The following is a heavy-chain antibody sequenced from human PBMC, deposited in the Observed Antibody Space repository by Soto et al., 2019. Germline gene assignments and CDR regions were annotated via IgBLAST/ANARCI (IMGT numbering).Heavy chain of an antibody. CDR3: AKGGITFGGLIVHFDY. CDR2: ISGSGGSA. D-gene: IGHD3-16*02. Sequence: EVQLLESGGGLVQPGGSLRLSCAASGFTFSSYAMSWVRQAPGKGLDWVSAISGSGGSANYAASVRGRFTISRDNSKNTLDVQMNSLRAEDTAVYYGAKGGITFGGLIVHFDYWGQGTLVTVSS. V-gene: IGHV3-23*01. CDR1: GFTFSSYA. J-gene: IGHJ4*02.